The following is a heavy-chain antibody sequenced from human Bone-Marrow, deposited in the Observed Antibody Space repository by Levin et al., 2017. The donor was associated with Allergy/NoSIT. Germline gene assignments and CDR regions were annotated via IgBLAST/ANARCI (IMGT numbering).Heavy chain of an antibody. CDR3: ARQADYSLDY. J-gene: IGHJ4*02. V-gene: IGHV5-51*01. CDR1: GYSFTTSW. Sequence: GESLKISCKGAGYSFTTSWIAWVRQMPGKGLEWMGIIYPGDSEIRYSPSFQGQVTISVDKSTSTTYLQWSSLKASDSAMYYCARQADYSLDYWGQGTLVTVSS. CDR2: IYPGDSEI. D-gene: IGHD4-11*01.